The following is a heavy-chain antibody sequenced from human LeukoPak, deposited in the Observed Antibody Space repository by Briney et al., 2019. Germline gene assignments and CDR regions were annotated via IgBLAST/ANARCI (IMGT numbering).Heavy chain of an antibody. D-gene: IGHD6-13*01. CDR2: IYPGDSNT. CDR3: ARRIAAAGNAFDI. V-gene: IGHV5-51*01. Sequence: GESLKISCEGSGDSFNDYWIGWVRQVSGKGLEWMGIIYPGDSNTRYSPSFQGQVTISADKSTYTAYLQWSSLRPSDTGIYYCARRIAAAGNAFDIWGHGTRASVSP. J-gene: IGHJ3*02. CDR1: GDSFNDYW.